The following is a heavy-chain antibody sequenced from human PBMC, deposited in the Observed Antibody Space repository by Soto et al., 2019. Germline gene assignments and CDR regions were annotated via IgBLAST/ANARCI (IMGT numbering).Heavy chain of an antibody. CDR1: GGSFNDYY. J-gene: IGHJ4*02. CDR3: ARSGHLFDY. CDR2: INHTGHT. V-gene: IGHV4-34*01. D-gene: IGHD3-10*01. Sequence: SETLSLTCTVYGGSFNDYYWSWIRQPPGKGLEWIGEINHTGHTNYNPSLKSRVTISVDTSKNQFSLKLSSVTAADTAVYYCARSGHLFDYWGQGILVTVSS.